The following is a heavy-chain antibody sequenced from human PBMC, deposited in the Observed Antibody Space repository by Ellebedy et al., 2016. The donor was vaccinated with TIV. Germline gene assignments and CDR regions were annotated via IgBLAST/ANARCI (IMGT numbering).Heavy chain of an antibody. V-gene: IGHV4-30-2*01. D-gene: IGHD2/OR15-2a*01. Sequence: SETLSLTCAVSGGSISSGGYSWSWIRQPPGTGLEWIGYIYHSGSTYYNPSLKSRVTISVDRSKNQFSLKLSSVTAADTAVYYCARDRAAHCTTSSCSDYFDYWGQGTLVTVSS. CDR1: GGSISSGGYS. CDR3: ARDRAAHCTTSSCSDYFDY. CDR2: IYHSGST. J-gene: IGHJ4*02.